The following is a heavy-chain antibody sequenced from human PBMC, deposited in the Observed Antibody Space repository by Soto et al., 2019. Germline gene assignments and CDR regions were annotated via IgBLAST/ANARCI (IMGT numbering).Heavy chain of an antibody. D-gene: IGHD5-18*01. V-gene: IGHV1-58*01. CDR1: GFTFTSSA. J-gene: IGHJ3*02. CDR2: IVVGSGNT. CDR3: AAPSGGYSYAFDI. Sequence: ASVKVSCKASGFTFTSSAVQWVRQARGQRLEWIGWIVVGSGNTNYAQKFQERVTITRDMSTSTAYMELSSLRSEDTAVHYCAAPSGGYSYAFDIWGQGTMVTVSS.